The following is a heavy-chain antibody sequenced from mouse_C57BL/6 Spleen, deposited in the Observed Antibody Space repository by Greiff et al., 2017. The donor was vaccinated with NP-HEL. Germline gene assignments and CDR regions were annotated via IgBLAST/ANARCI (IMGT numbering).Heavy chain of an antibody. CDR2: FHPYNDDT. D-gene: IGHD2-1*01. Sequence: VKLMESGAELVKPGASVKMSCKASGYTFTTYPIEWMKQNHGKSLEWIGNFHPYNDDTKYNEKFKGKATLTVEKSSSTVYLELSRLTSDDSAVYYCARGGNYGNFPFAYWGQGTLVTVSA. CDR1: GYTFTTYP. V-gene: IGHV1-47*01. CDR3: ARGGNYGNFPFAY. J-gene: IGHJ3*01.